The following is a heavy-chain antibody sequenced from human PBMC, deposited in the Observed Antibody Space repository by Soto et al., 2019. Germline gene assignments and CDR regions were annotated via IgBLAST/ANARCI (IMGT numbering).Heavy chain of an antibody. D-gene: IGHD3-3*01. CDR3: ARHKNFWSGYHTVSHRIGFDP. V-gene: IGHV5-10-1*01. J-gene: IGHJ5*02. Sequence: HGESLKISCKGSGYSFTSYWISWVRQMPGKGLEWMGRIDPSDSYTNYSPSFQGHVTISADKSISTAYLQWSSLKASDTAMYYCARHKNFWSGYHTVSHRIGFDPWGQGTLVTVSS. CDR2: IDPSDSYT. CDR1: GYSFTSYW.